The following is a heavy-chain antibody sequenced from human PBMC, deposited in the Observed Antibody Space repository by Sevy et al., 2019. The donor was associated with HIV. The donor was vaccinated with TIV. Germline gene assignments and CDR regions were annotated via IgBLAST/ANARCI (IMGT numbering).Heavy chain of an antibody. CDR2: IYHSGST. J-gene: IGHJ4*02. D-gene: IGHD4-17*01. CDR1: GYSISSGYY. CDR3: ARVGYGDYTIDY. Sequence: SETLSLTCAVSGYSISSGYYWGWIRQPPGKGLEWIGSIYHSGSTYYNPSLKSRVTISVDPSKNQFSLKLSSVTAADTAVYYCARVGYGDYTIDYWGQGTLVTVSS. V-gene: IGHV4-38-2*01.